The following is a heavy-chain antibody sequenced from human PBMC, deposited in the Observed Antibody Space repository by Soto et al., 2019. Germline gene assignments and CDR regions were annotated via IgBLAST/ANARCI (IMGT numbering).Heavy chain of an antibody. D-gene: IGHD2-21*02. CDR2: IYHSGST. J-gene: IGHJ3*02. Sequence: PSATIPLTCTVSGYSIIGGYNCALILQPPGKGLEWIGSIYHSGSTYYNPSLKSRVTISVDTSKNQFSLKLSSVTAADTAVYYCARSGDIDVADGGGDCYPRAFDIWRQGTMVTVS. V-gene: IGHV4-38-2*02. CDR3: ARSGDIDVADGGGDCYPRAFDI. CDR1: GYSIIGGYN.